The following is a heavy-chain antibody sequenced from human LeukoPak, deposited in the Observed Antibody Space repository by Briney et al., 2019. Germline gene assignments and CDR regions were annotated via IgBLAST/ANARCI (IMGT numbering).Heavy chain of an antibody. CDR1: GFTFSSFG. CDR2: ISSGTTYI. CDR3: AWSSDRYGMDV. J-gene: IGHJ6*02. Sequence: GGSLRLSCAASGFTFSSFGMNWVRQAPGKGLEWVSSISSGTTYIYYADSVKGRFTISRDNAKNSLYLQMNSLRAEDTAVYFCAWSSDRYGMDVWGQGTTVTVSS. V-gene: IGHV3-21*01. D-gene: IGHD2-15*01.